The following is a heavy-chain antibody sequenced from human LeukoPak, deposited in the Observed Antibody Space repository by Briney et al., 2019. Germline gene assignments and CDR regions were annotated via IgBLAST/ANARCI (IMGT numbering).Heavy chain of an antibody. D-gene: IGHD3-22*01. J-gene: IGHJ4*02. CDR1: EFSFSSNA. V-gene: IGHV3-23*01. CDR3: AYDSSGYFYRNIDC. CDR2: ISVSGGTT. Sequence: GGSLRLSCAASEFSFSSNATNWVRQAPGKGLEWVSSISVSGGTTYYADSVKGRFTISRDNSKSTLYLQMISLRAEDTAVYYCAYDSSGYFYRNIDCWGQGTLVTVSS.